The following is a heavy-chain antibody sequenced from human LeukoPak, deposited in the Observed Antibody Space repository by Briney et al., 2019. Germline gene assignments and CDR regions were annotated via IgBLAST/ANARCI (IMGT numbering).Heavy chain of an antibody. Sequence: SVKVSCKASGGTFSSYAISWVRQAPGQGLEWMGGIIPIFGTASYAQKFQGRVTITADESTSTAYMELSSLRSEDTAVYYCASAMRDGYNSFSGFDYWGQGTLVTVSS. V-gene: IGHV1-69*01. J-gene: IGHJ4*02. CDR3: ASAMRDGYNSFSGFDY. D-gene: IGHD5-24*01. CDR2: IIPIFGTA. CDR1: GGTFSSYA.